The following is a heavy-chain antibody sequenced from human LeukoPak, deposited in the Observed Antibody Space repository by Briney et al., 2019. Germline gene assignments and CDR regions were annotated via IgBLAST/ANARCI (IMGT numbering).Heavy chain of an antibody. CDR2: IKEDGSEK. CDR3: ARRYCGGDCHSPYFDY. V-gene: IGHV3-7*01. J-gene: IGHJ4*02. Sequence: GGSLRLSCAASGFTFSSYWMSWVRQAPGKGLEWVANIKEDGSEKYYVDSVKGRFTISRDNAKNSLYLQMNSLRAEDTAVYYCARRYCGGDCHSPYFDYWGQGTLVTASS. D-gene: IGHD2-21*02. CDR1: GFTFSSYW.